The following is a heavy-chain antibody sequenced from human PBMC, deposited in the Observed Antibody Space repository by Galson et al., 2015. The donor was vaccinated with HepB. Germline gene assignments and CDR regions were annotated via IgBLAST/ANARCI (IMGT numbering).Heavy chain of an antibody. CDR2: ISSSSSYT. CDR1: GFTFSDYY. V-gene: IGHV3-11*06. D-gene: IGHD5-24*01. J-gene: IGHJ3*02. CDR3: AREERWLQFRHREKDDAFDI. Sequence: SLRLSCAASGFTFSDYYMSWIRQAPGKGLEWVSYISSSSSYTNYADSVKGRFTISRDNAKNSLYLQMNSLRAEDTAVYYCAREERWLQFRHREKDDAFDIWGQGTMVTVSS.